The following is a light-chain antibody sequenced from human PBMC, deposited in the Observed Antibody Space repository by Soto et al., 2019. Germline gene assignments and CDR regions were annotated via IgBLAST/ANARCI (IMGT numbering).Light chain of an antibody. CDR2: SAS. CDR1: QTIRSF. J-gene: IGKJ1*01. CDR3: QQSYSFPWT. Sequence: DIQLTQSPSSLPASVGDRVTITCRASQTIRSFLNWYQHKPGKAPNLLIYSASTLQGGVPSRFSGSGSGTDFTLTISSLLPDDFATYYCQQSYSFPWTFGQGTKVTI. V-gene: IGKV1-39*01.